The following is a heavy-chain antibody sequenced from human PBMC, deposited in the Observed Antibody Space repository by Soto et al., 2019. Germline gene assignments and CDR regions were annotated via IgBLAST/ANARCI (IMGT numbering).Heavy chain of an antibody. V-gene: IGHV4-4*02. J-gene: IGHJ5*02. D-gene: IGHD3-10*01. Sequence: PSETLSLTCAVSGGSISSSNWWSWVRQPPGKGLEWIGEIYHSGSTNYNPSLKSRVTISVDKSKNQFSLKLSSVTAADTAVYYCARHKGAGLSYYDGSGRVKPGWFDPWGQGALVTVSS. CDR2: IYHSGST. CDR1: GGSISSSNW. CDR3: ARHKGAGLSYYDGSGRVKPGWFDP.